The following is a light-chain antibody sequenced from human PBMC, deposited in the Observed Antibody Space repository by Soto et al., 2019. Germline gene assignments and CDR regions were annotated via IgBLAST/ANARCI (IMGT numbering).Light chain of an antibody. CDR3: QQYNTYPWT. V-gene: IGKV1-5*03. CDR1: QSISSW. CDR2: KAS. Sequence: DIQMTQSPSTLSASVGDRVTITCLASQSISSWLAWYQQKPGKAPKLLIYKASGLESGVPSRFSGSGSGTEFTLTISSLQPADFATYYCQQYNTYPWTFGQGTKVDIK. J-gene: IGKJ1*01.